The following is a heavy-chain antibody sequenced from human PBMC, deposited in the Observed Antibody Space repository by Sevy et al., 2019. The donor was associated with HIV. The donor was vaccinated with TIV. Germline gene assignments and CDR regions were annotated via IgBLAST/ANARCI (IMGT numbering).Heavy chain of an antibody. J-gene: IGHJ6*03. Sequence: ASVKVSCKASGGTFSSYAISWVRQAPGQWLEWMGGIIPIFGTANYAQKFQGRVTITADKSTSTAYMELSSLRSEDTAVYYCARSDGCSGGSCYYYYYYMDVWGKGTTVTVSS. CDR3: ARSDGCSGGSCYYYYYYMDV. D-gene: IGHD2-15*01. CDR1: GGTFSSYA. V-gene: IGHV1-69*06. CDR2: IIPIFGTA.